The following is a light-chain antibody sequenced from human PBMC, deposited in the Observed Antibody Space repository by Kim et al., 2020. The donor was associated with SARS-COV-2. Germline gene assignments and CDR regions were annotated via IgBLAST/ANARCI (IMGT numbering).Light chain of an antibody. J-gene: IGKJ2*01. Sequence: EIVLTQSPGILSLSPGERATLSCRASQSVSSSYLAWYQQKPGQAPRLLIYSASSRATGIPDRFSGSGSGTDFTLTVSGLAPEDFAVYYCQHHGSSPYTCGQDTKLEI. CDR1: QSVSSSY. V-gene: IGKV3-20*01. CDR3: QHHGSSPYT. CDR2: SAS.